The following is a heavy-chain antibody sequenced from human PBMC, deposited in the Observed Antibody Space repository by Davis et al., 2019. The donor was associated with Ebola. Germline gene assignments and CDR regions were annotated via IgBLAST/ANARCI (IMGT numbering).Heavy chain of an antibody. CDR2: ISYDGSNK. Sequence: GESLKISCAASGFTFSSYGMHWVRQAPGKGLGWVAVISYDGSNKYYADSVKGRFTISRENSKNTLYLQMNSLRAEDTAVYYCAKGVGVEWLINYYGMDVWGQGTTVTVSS. D-gene: IGHD3-3*01. CDR1: GFTFSSYG. J-gene: IGHJ6*02. CDR3: AKGVGVEWLINYYGMDV. V-gene: IGHV3-30*18.